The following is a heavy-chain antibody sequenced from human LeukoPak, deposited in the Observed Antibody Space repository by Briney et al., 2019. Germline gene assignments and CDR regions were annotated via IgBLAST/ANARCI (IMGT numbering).Heavy chain of an antibody. CDR1: GGSIRSYY. CDR3: ARGRTYDSSGYYYFDY. Sequence: KPSETLSLTCTVSGGSIRSYYWSWIRQPPGKGLEWIGEINHSGSTNYNPSLKSRVTISVDTSKNQFSLKLSSVTAADTAVYYCARGRTYDSSGYYYFDYWGQGTLVTVSS. J-gene: IGHJ4*02. V-gene: IGHV4-34*01. D-gene: IGHD3-22*01. CDR2: INHSGST.